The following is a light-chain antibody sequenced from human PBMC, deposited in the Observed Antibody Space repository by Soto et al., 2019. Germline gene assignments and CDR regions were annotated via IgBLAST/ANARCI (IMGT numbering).Light chain of an antibody. CDR3: QQSFRAPRT. J-gene: IGKJ1*01. CDR1: QSISTY. V-gene: IGKV1-39*01. Sequence: DIQMTQSPSSLSASLGDRVTVTCRASQSISTYLNWFQQRPGKAPKLLIYGAYTLQDGVPSRFSGSGSETEFTLTISSLQPEDFATYYCQQSFRAPRTFGQGTRVDIK. CDR2: GAY.